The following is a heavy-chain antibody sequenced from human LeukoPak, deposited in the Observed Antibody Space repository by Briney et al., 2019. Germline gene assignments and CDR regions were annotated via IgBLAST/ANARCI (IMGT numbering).Heavy chain of an antibody. Sequence: GGSLRLSCAASGFTYSSYSMHWVRQAPGKGLEWVSYIRSSGSPIYYADSVRGRFTISRDNAKNSLYLQMNSLRAEDTAVYYCARAAAGISGALQIWGQGTMVTVSS. CDR1: GFTYSSYS. CDR3: ARAAAGISGALQI. V-gene: IGHV3-48*01. D-gene: IGHD6-13*01. CDR2: IRSSGSPI. J-gene: IGHJ3*02.